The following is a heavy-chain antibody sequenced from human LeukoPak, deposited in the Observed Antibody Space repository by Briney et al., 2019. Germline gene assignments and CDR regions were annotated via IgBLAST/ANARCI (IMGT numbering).Heavy chain of an antibody. CDR2: ISWNSSSI. J-gene: IGHJ4*02. Sequence: PGGSLRLSCAASGFTFDDYAMHWVRQVPGKVLEWVSGISWNSSSIGYADSVKGRFTISRVNSKSTLYLQMDTLRDDDTAVYFCTKEGSLSGSVNWGQGTLVTVSS. D-gene: IGHD6-19*01. CDR1: GFTFDDYA. CDR3: TKEGSLSGSVN. V-gene: IGHV3-9*01.